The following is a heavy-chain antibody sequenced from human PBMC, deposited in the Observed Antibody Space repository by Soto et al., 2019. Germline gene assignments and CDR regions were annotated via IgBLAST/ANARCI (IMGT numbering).Heavy chain of an antibody. CDR1: GGTFSSYA. CDR3: ARDRVGRDGVIYYYYGMDV. J-gene: IGHJ6*02. V-gene: IGHV1-69*06. D-gene: IGHD2-21*01. Sequence: GASVKVSCKASGGTFSSYAISWVRQAPGQGLEWMGGIIPIFGTANYAQKFQGRVTITADKSTSTAYMELSSLRSEDTAVYYCARDRVGRDGVIYYYYGMDVWGQGTTVTVSS. CDR2: IIPIFGTA.